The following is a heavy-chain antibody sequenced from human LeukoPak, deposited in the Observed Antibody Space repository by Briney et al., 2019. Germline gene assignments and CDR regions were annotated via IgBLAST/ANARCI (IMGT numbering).Heavy chain of an antibody. D-gene: IGHD3-22*01. Sequence: SVKVSCKASGGTFSSYAISWVRQAPGQGLEWMGGIIPIFGTANYAQKFQGRVTITADESTSTAYMELSSLRSEDTAVYYCARGWGQNYYYDSSADAFDIWGQGTMVTVSS. CDR3: ARGWGQNYYYDSSADAFDI. CDR2: IIPIFGTA. CDR1: GGTFSSYA. J-gene: IGHJ3*02. V-gene: IGHV1-69*13.